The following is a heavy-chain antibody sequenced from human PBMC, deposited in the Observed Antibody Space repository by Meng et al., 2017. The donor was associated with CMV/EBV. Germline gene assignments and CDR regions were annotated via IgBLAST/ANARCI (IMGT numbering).Heavy chain of an antibody. CDR3: AREYSSSSVFDY. CDR2: ISSSGSTI. CDR1: GFTFSSYE. D-gene: IGHD6-6*01. V-gene: IGHV3-48*03. Sequence: GGSLRLSCAASGFTFSSYEMNWVHQAPGKGLEWVSYISSSGSTIYYADSVKGRFTISRDNAKNSLYLQMNSLRAEDTAVYYCAREYSSSSVFDYWGQGTLVTVSS. J-gene: IGHJ4*02.